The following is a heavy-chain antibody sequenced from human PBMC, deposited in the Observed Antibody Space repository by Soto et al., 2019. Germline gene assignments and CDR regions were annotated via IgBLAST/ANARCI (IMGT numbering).Heavy chain of an antibody. CDR3: AHSSSWYYFDY. Sequence: QVQLVESGGGVVQPGRSLRLSCAASGFTFSSYGMHWVRQPPGKGLEGVAVIWFDRSNKHYADSVKGRFTISRDNSKNTLYLQMNSLRAEDTAVYYCAHSSSWYYFDYWGQGTLVTVSS. J-gene: IGHJ4*02. CDR1: GFTFSSYG. V-gene: IGHV3-33*01. D-gene: IGHD6-13*01. CDR2: IWFDRSNK.